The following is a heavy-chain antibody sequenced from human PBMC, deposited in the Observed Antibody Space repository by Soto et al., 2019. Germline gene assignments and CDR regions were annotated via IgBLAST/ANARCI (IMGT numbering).Heavy chain of an antibody. Sequence: ASVKVSCKASGYTFTSYDINWVRQATGQGLEWMGWMNPNSGNTGYAQKFQGRVTMTRNTSISTAYMELSSLRSEDTAVYYCARARDTAMDLANDYWGQGTLVTVSS. D-gene: IGHD5-18*01. CDR2: MNPNSGNT. J-gene: IGHJ4*02. CDR1: GYTFTSYD. V-gene: IGHV1-8*01. CDR3: ARARDTAMDLANDY.